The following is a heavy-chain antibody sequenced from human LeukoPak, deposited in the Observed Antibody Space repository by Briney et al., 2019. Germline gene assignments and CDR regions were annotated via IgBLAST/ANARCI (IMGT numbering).Heavy chain of an antibody. D-gene: IGHD1-14*01. CDR3: ARNHPRGAFDI. J-gene: IGHJ3*02. CDR1: GGSFSGYY. Sequence: PSETLSLTCAVYGGSFSGYYWSWIRQPPGKGLEWIGEINHSGSTNYNPSLKSRVTISVDTSKNQFSLKLSSVTAADTAVYYCARNHPRGAFDIWGQGTMVTVSS. CDR2: INHSGST. V-gene: IGHV4-34*01.